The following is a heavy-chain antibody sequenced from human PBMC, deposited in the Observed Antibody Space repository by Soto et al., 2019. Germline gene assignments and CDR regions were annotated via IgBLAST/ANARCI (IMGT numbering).Heavy chain of an antibody. CDR2: IFYTGNT. V-gene: IGHV4-30-4*01. CDR1: GGSISSSDYY. CDR3: AKMTTETSIY. D-gene: IGHD4-4*01. Sequence: SETLSLTCKVSGGSISSSDYYWSWIRQPPGKGLEWIGYIFYTGNTYYNPSLKSRLTISLDTSKNQFSLSLTSVTAADTAVYYCAKMTTETSIYWGQGTLVTVSS. J-gene: IGHJ4*02.